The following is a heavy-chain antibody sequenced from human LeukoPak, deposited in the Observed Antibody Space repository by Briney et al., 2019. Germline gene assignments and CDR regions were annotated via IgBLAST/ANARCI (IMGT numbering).Heavy chain of an antibody. CDR2: IYYSGST. CDR3: AREAVAGGHL. V-gene: IGHV4-59*12. J-gene: IGHJ4*02. Sequence: SETLSLTCTVSGGSISSYYWSWIRQPPGKGLEWIGYIYYSGSTNYNPSLKSRVTISVDTSKNQFSLKLSSVTAADTAVYYCAREAVAGGHLWGQGTLVTVSS. D-gene: IGHD6-19*01. CDR1: GGSISSYY.